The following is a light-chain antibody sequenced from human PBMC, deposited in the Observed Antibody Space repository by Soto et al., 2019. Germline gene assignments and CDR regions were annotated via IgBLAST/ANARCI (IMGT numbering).Light chain of an antibody. J-gene: IGLJ2*01. V-gene: IGLV2-11*01. CDR1: SNDVGGYNF. CDR2: DVS. CDR3: SSYSGSYTLL. Sequence: QSVLTQPRSVSGSPGQSVTISCTGTSNDVGGYNFVSWYQQHPGKVPKLFIYDVSRRPSGVPDRFSGSKSGNTASLTISGLQAEDEADYYCSSYSGSYTLLFGGGTKLNVL.